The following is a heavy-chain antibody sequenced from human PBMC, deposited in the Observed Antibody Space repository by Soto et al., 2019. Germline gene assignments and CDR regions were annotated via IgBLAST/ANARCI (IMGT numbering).Heavy chain of an antibody. CDR1: GFTFSSYA. Sequence: GGSLRLSCAASGFTFSSYAMSWVRQAPGKGLEWVSAISGSGGSTYYADSVKGRFTISRDNSKNTLYLQMNSLRAEDTAVYYFAKDPKEFMIVRRVDIWGQGTVVTVSS. CDR3: AKDPKEFMIVRRVDI. CDR2: ISGSGGST. V-gene: IGHV3-23*01. J-gene: IGHJ3*02. D-gene: IGHD3-22*01.